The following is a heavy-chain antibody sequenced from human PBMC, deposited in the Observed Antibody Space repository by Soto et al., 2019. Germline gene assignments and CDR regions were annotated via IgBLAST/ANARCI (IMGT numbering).Heavy chain of an antibody. CDR3: ARDKITGLFDY. CDR2: ISHSGSS. D-gene: IGHD2-8*02. V-gene: IGHV4-34*01. J-gene: IGHJ4*02. Sequence: SETLSLTCAVYGGSFSGYDWTWIRQPPGTGLEWIGEISHSGSSNYNPSLKSRVTISVDTSKNQFSLKLTSVTAADTAVYYCARDKITGLFDYWGQGTLVTV. CDR1: GGSFSGYD.